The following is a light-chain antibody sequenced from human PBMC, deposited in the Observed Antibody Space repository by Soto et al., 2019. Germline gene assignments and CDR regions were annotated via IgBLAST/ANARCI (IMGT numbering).Light chain of an antibody. V-gene: IGKV1-12*01. CDR2: AAS. CDR3: QQDISFPFT. J-gene: IGKJ3*01. Sequence: DIPMTQSPSFVSASVGDRVTITCRASQGISSWLAWYQQKPGQAPKLLIYAASSLQSGVPSRFSGSGSGTHFTLTINSLQPEDFATYYCQQDISFPFTFGPGTKVNVK. CDR1: QGISSW.